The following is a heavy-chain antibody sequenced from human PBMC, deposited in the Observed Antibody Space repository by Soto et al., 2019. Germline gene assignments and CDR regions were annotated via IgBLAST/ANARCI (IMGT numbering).Heavy chain of an antibody. CDR1: GFTFSDYS. CDR2: ITGSRGKT. V-gene: IGHV3-23*01. D-gene: IGHD3-22*01. J-gene: IGHJ4*02. Sequence: PGGSLRLSCAASGFTFSDYSMHWVRQAPGKGLEWVSVITGSRGKTYYADSVKGRFTISRDNSKNTLYLQMTSLRAGDTAVYFCARGSQYYYDGSGPLDCWGQGTLVTVSS. CDR3: ARGSQYYYDGSGPLDC.